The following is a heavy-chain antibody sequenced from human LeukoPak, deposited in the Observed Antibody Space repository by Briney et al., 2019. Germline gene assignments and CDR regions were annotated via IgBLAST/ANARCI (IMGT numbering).Heavy chain of an antibody. D-gene: IGHD6-19*01. V-gene: IGHV4-59*01. J-gene: IGHJ4*02. Sequence: SETLSLTCTVSGGSISSYYWSWIRQPPGKGLEWIGYIYYSGNTNYNPSLKSRVTMSIDTSKNQFSLMLTSVTAADTATYYCARETSLAGFASGLGFNYWGQGILVTVSS. CDR3: ARETSLAGFASGLGFNY. CDR1: GGSISSYY. CDR2: IYYSGNT.